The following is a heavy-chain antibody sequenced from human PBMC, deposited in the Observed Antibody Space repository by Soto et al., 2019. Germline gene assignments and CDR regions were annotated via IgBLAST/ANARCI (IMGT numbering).Heavy chain of an antibody. D-gene: IGHD2-15*01. CDR1: GGSLSTNP. Sequence: SVKVSCKASGGSLSTNPISWVRQAPGQGVEWMGGTGSGTGPGNNAQKFQGRLTVTADKSTSTVYMELTNLSSEDTAVYYCARRDSGGFFRFFDSWGQGTLVTVSS. V-gene: IGHV1-69*06. CDR3: ARRDSGGFFRFFDS. J-gene: IGHJ4*02. CDR2: TGSGTGPG.